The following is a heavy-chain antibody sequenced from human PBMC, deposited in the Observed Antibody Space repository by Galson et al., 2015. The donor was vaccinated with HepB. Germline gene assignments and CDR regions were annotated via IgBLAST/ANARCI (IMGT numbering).Heavy chain of an antibody. CDR2: ISSSSSTI. CDR3: AREKSSSGYYYFDP. D-gene: IGHD3-22*01. V-gene: IGHV3-48*01. J-gene: IGHJ5*02. Sequence: SLRLSCAASGFTFSIYSMNWVRQAPGRGLEWVSYISSSSSTIYYADSVKGRFTISRDNAKNLLYLQMNSLRAEDTAVYYCAREKSSSGYYYFDPWGQGTLVTVSS. CDR1: GFTFSIYS.